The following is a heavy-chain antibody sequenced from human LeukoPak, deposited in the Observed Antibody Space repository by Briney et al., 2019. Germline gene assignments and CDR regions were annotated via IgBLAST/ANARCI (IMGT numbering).Heavy chain of an antibody. J-gene: IGHJ4*02. CDR2: IIPIFGTA. CDR1: GGTFGSYA. V-gene: IGHV1-69*05. Sequence: SVKVSCKASGGTFGSYAISWVRQAPGQGLEWMGGIIPIFGTANYAQKFQGRVTITTDESTSTAYMELSSLRSEDTAVYYCARPASSGYYSSWDYWGQGTLVTVSS. CDR3: ARPASSGYYSSWDY. D-gene: IGHD3-22*01.